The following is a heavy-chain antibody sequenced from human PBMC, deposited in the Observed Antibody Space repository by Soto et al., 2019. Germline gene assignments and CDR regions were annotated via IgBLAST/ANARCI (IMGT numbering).Heavy chain of an antibody. D-gene: IGHD2-8*01. CDR1: GGSVSSVNYY. J-gene: IGHJ6*02. Sequence: QVQLQESGPRLVKPSETLSLTCTVSGGSVSSVNYYWSWIRQAPGKGLEWLGYVYSSGSTSYNPSLESRVTISLDTSKNQFSLKLTSVTAADTAVYYCAGAMYYNYFYGLDVWGQGTTVTVSS. CDR3: AGAMYYNYFYGLDV. V-gene: IGHV4-61*01. CDR2: VYSSGST.